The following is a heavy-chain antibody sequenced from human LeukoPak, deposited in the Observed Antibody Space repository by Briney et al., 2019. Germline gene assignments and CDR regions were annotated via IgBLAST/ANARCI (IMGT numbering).Heavy chain of an antibody. D-gene: IGHD2-21*02. CDR2: IRYDADNK. J-gene: IGHJ4*02. CDR1: GFTFSTYG. Sequence: GGSLRLSCAASGFTFSTYGMHWVRQAPGKGLEWVAFIRYDADNKYYADSVRGRFTISRDNSKNTLFLQMNSLRAEDTAVYYCAKALGGYYYFDFWGQGALVTVSS. CDR3: AKALGGYYYFDF. V-gene: IGHV3-30*02.